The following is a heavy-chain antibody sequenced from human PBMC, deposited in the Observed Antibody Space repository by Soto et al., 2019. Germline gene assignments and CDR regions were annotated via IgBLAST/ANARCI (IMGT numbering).Heavy chain of an antibody. J-gene: IGHJ5*02. Sequence: QVQLQESGPGLVKSSQTLSLTCTVSGGSISSGDYYWTWIRQPPGKGLEWIGYIYYSGSTYYNPSLKSRITMSVDTSKNQFSVRLSSVTAADTAVYFCARALVPVNMHGNWFDPWGQGTLVTVSS. V-gene: IGHV4-30-4*01. CDR1: GGSISSGDYY. CDR2: IYYSGST. CDR3: ARALVPVNMHGNWFDP. D-gene: IGHD6-13*01.